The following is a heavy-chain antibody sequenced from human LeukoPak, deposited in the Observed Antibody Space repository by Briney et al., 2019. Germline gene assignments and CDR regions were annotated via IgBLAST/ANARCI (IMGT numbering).Heavy chain of an antibody. CDR2: ISSSSGTI. Sequence: GGSLRLSCAASGFTFSSYTMNWVRQAPGKGLEWVSYISSSSGTIYYADSVKGRFTISRDNAKNSLYLQMNSLRDEDTAVYYCARDRGYSYGFGYYFDYWGQGTLVTVSS. J-gene: IGHJ4*02. CDR1: GFTFSSYT. D-gene: IGHD5-18*01. V-gene: IGHV3-48*02. CDR3: ARDRGYSYGFGYYFDY.